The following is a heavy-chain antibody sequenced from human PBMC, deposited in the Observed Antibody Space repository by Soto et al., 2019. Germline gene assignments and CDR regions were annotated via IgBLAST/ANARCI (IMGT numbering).Heavy chain of an antibody. V-gene: IGHV3-48*01. CDR1: GFTFSSYS. CDR2: ISSSSSTI. D-gene: IGHD4-17*01. Sequence: GGSLRLSCAASGFTFSSYSMNWVRQAPGKGLEWVSYISSSSSTIYYADSVKGRFTISRDNAKNSLYLQMNSLRAEDTAVYYCARDRVGVWYGDHDAFDIWGQGTMVTVSS. CDR3: ARDRVGVWYGDHDAFDI. J-gene: IGHJ3*02.